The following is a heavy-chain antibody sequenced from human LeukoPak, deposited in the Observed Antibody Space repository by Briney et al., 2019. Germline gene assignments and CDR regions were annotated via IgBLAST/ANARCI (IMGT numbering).Heavy chain of an antibody. Sequence: GGSLRLSCAASGFTFSDYYMSWFRQAPGKGLEWVANIKQDGSEKYYVDSVKGRFTISRDNAKNSLYLQMNSLRAEDTAVYYCARDSAVGQFDYWGQGTLVTVSS. CDR3: ARDSAVGQFDY. CDR2: IKQDGSEK. CDR1: GFTFSDYY. D-gene: IGHD2-15*01. J-gene: IGHJ4*02. V-gene: IGHV3-7*01.